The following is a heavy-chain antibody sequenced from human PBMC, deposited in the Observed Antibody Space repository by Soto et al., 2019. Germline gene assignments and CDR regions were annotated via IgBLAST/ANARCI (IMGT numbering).Heavy chain of an antibody. CDR3: ARGVDYAEWWFDP. V-gene: IGHV1-69*02. Sequence: QVQLVQSGAEVKKPGSSVKVSCKASGGTFSSYTISWVRQAPGQGLEWMGRIIPILGIANYAQKFQGRVTITADKSTSTAYMELSSLRSEDTAVYYCARGVDYAEWWFDPWGQGTLVTVSS. CDR1: GGTFSSYT. J-gene: IGHJ5*02. CDR2: IIPILGIA. D-gene: IGHD4-17*01.